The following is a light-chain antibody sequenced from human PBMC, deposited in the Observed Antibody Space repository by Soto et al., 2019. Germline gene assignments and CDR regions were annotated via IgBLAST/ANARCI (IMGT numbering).Light chain of an antibody. Sequence: IRNTQSPSSWSASKGGRVSRTVRASQGISSYLAWYQQKPGKAPKLLIYDASSLESGVPSRFSGSGSGTEFTLTISSLQTEDFATYYCQQYNSYSQTFRQGTKV. V-gene: IGKV1-8*01. CDR1: QGISSY. J-gene: IGKJ1*01. CDR2: DAS. CDR3: QQYNSYSQT.